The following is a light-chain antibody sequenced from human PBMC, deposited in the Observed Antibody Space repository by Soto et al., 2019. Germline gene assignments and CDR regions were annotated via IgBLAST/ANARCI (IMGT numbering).Light chain of an antibody. CDR2: KYS. V-gene: IGLV1-44*01. Sequence: QSVLTQPPSASGTPGQRVTISCSGSSSNIGTYTVNWYQHLPGTAPKLLIYKYSQRPSGVPDRFSGSKSGTSVFLAISGLRSGDEADYYCATWDGSLNGPVFGGGTKLTVL. CDR3: ATWDGSLNGPV. J-gene: IGLJ2*01. CDR1: SSNIGTYT.